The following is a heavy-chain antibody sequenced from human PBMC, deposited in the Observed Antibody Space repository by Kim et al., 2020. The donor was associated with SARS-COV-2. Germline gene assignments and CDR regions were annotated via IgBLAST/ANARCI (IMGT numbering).Heavy chain of an antibody. CDR1: GFTFKNFA. Sequence: GVSLRLSCAASGFTFKNFAMHWVRQAPGKGLEWVAAVVYDGRNKFYADSVKGRFTISRDNSKNTLYLQLSSLRLEDTAVYYCARENDAFDIWGHGTMVTVSS. J-gene: IGHJ3*02. CDR2: VVYDGRNK. CDR3: ARENDAFDI. V-gene: IGHV3-30*14.